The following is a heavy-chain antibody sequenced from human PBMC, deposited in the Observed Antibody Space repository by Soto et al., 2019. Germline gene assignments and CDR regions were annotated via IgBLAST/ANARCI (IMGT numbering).Heavy chain of an antibody. V-gene: IGHV4-30-4*01. CDR2: IYYSGST. CDR3: AALNNWNSPPAL. D-gene: IGHD1-7*01. CDR1: GGSISSGDYY. J-gene: IGHJ4*02. Sequence: QVQLQESGPGLVRPSQTLSLTCTVSGGSISSGDYYWSWIRQPPGKGLEWIGYIYYSGSTYYNPSLKSRVSMSVDTSKNQFSLKLTSVTAADTAVYYCAALNNWNSPPALWGQGTLVTVSS.